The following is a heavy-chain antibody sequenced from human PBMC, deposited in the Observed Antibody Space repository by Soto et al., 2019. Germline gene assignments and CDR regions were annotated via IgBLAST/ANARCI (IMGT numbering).Heavy chain of an antibody. V-gene: IGHV4-4*02. CDR2: VHISGHS. CDR1: GGSVRAPDW. Sequence: QVHLQESGPGLVAPSGTLSLTCTLSGGSVRAPDWWNWVRQSPDKGLEWIAEVHISGHSNYNPSLSSRVRVSIDSSKNQFYLNLNSVTAADTAIYYCARVRQGCSANNCYFDPWGQGTQVTLSS. J-gene: IGHJ5*01. D-gene: IGHD1-1*01. CDR3: ARVRQGCSANNCYFDP.